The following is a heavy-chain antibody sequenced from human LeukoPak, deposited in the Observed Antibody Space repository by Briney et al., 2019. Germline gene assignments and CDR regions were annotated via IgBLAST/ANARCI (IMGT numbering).Heavy chain of an antibody. J-gene: IGHJ5*02. Sequence: ASVKVSCKASGYTFTGYYMHWVRQAPGQGLEWMGWINPNSGGTNYAQKFQGRVTMTKDTSNSTAYMELRRLRADDPGVDFCARDYGYCSGGSCYWVARFDPWGQGTLVTVSS. CDR2: INPNSGGT. D-gene: IGHD2-15*01. CDR3: ARDYGYCSGGSCYWVARFDP. CDR1: GYTFTGYY. V-gene: IGHV1-2*02.